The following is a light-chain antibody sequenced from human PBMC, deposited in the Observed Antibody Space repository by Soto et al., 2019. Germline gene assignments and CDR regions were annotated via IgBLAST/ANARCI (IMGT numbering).Light chain of an antibody. V-gene: IGKV3-15*01. CDR1: QSVSSN. CDR2: GAS. J-gene: IGKJ2*01. CDR3: QQYNDLPPYT. Sequence: EIVMTQSPATLSVSPGDRATLSCRASQSVSSNLAWYQQKPGQAPRLLIYGASTRATGIPARFSGSGSGTDFTLTISSLQSEDFAVYYCQQYNDLPPYTFGQGTTLEIK.